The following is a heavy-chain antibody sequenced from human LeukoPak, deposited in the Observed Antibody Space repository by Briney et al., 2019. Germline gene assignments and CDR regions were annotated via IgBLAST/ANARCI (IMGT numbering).Heavy chain of an antibody. D-gene: IGHD3-10*01. J-gene: IGHJ5*02. CDR1: GGTFSSYA. CDR2: VIPIFGTA. V-gene: IGHV1-69*01. Sequence: VASVKVSCKASGGTFSSYAISWVRQAPGQGLEWMGGVIPIFGTANYAQKFQGRVTITADESTSTAYMELRSLRSDDTAVYYCARDMGQYYYGSGRPMPAANWFDPWGQGTLVTVSS. CDR3: ARDMGQYYYGSGRPMPAANWFDP.